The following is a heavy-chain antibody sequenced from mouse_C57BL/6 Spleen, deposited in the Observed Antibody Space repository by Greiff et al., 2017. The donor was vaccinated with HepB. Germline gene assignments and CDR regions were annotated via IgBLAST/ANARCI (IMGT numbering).Heavy chain of an antibody. Sequence: EVQLQQSGAELVRPGASVKLSCTASGFNIKDYYMHWVKQRPEQGLEWIGRIDPEDGDTEYAPKFQGKATMTADTSSNTAYLQLSSLTSEDTAVYYCTPIYYDYGLAYWGQGTLVTVSA. CDR3: TPIYYDYGLAY. J-gene: IGHJ3*01. D-gene: IGHD2-4*01. CDR1: GFNIKDYY. CDR2: IDPEDGDT. V-gene: IGHV14-1*01.